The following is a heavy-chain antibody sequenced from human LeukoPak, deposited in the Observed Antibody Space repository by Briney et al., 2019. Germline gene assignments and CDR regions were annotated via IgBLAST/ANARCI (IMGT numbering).Heavy chain of an antibody. D-gene: IGHD3-10*01. V-gene: IGHV1-46*01. J-gene: IGHJ4*02. CDR2: INPSGGST. CDR1: GYTFTSYY. Sequence: ASVTVSCKASGYTFTSYYMHWVRQAPGQGLEWMGIINPSGGSTSYAQKFQGRVSMTRDTSTSTVYMELSSLRSEDTAVYYCARAQVRGVIEGPTGYWGQGTLVTVSS. CDR3: ARAQVRGVIEGPTGY.